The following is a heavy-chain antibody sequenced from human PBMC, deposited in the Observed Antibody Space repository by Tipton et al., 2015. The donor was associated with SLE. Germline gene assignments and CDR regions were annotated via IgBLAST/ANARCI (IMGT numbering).Heavy chain of an antibody. Sequence: QLVQSGAEVKKPGASVKVSCKASGYTFTSYGISWVRQAPGQGLEWMGWISAYNGNTNYAQKLQGRVTMTTDTSTSTAYMELRSPRSDDTAVYYCARSGHCTGGVCYTYYYYGMDVWGQGTTDTVSS. V-gene: IGHV1-18*01. D-gene: IGHD2-8*02. CDR2: ISAYNGNT. CDR1: GYTFTSYG. CDR3: ARSGHCTGGVCYTYYYYGMDV. J-gene: IGHJ6*02.